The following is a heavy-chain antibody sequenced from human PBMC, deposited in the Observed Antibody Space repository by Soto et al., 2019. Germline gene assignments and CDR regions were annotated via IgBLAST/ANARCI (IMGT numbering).Heavy chain of an antibody. CDR1: GNSVSSSITA. D-gene: IGHD5-18*01. CDR2: TYYRSKWYN. J-gene: IGHJ4*02. V-gene: IGHV6-1*01. CDR3: ARASHSYGCFDY. Sequence: SQTLSLTCSISGNSVSSSITAWNWVRQSPSRGLEWLGRTYYRSKWYNDYAVSVKSRITINPDTSKNQFPLQLNSVTPEDTAVYYCARASHSYGCFDYWGQGTQVTVSS.